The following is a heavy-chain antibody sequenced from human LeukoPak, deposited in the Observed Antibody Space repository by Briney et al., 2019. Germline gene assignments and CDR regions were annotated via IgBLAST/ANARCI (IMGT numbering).Heavy chain of an antibody. J-gene: IGHJ4*02. D-gene: IGHD3-22*01. CDR1: GFTFINYA. CDR3: ATRRSGNYFATFDY. V-gene: IGHV3-23*01. Sequence: GGSLRLSCEASGFTFINYAMNCVRQAPEKGLEWVSTVSGPGTTTYYADSVKGRFTVSRDNSKNTVLLQMDNLRAEDTAVYYCATRRSGNYFATFDYWGRGILVTVSS. CDR2: VSGPGTTT.